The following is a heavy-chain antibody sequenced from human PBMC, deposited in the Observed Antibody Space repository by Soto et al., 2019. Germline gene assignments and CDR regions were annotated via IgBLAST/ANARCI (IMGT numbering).Heavy chain of an antibody. V-gene: IGHV3-30*18. CDR1: GFIFSNYA. Sequence: VQLVESGGGVVQPGKSVRLSCAASGFIFSNYAMHWVRQAPGKGLEWVADISHDGRNKYHADSVGGRFTISRDNSKNTLSLQMDSLTAEDTALYYCAKLSDTILGLSVAHDAFAFWGQGTTVTVSS. CDR3: AKLSDTILGLSVAHDAFAF. J-gene: IGHJ3*01. D-gene: IGHD2-21*01. CDR2: ISHDGRNK.